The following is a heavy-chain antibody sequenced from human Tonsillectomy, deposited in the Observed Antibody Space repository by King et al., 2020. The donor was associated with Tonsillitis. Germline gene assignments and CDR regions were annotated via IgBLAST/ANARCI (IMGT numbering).Heavy chain of an antibody. D-gene: IGHD4-17*01. Sequence: QLVQSGAEVKKPGASVKVSCKASGYTFTGYYMHWVRQAPGQGLEWRGWINPNRGGTNYAQKFQGRVTMTRDTSITTAYMELSRLTSDDTAVYYCARDYGDYAPDWYFDLWGRGTLVTVFS. CDR3: ARDYGDYAPDWYFDL. V-gene: IGHV1-2*02. CDR1: GYTFTGYY. J-gene: IGHJ2*01. CDR2: INPNRGGT.